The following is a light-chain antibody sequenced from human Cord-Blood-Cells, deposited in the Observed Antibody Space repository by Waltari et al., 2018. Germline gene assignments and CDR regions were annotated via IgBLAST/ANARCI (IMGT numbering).Light chain of an antibody. V-gene: IGLV1-47*01. Sequence: QSVLTQPPSASGTPGQRVTISCSGSSSNIGSNYVYCYQPLPGTAPTLLIYRNTQRPSGVPARFSGSKSGTSASLAISGLRSEDEADYYCAAWDDSLSGWVFGGGTKLTVL. J-gene: IGLJ3*02. CDR3: AAWDDSLSGWV. CDR2: RNT. CDR1: SSNIGSNY.